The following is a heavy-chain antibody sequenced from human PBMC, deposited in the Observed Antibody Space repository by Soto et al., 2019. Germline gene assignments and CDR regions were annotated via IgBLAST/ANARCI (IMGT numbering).Heavy chain of an antibody. D-gene: IGHD6-6*01. CDR2: ISSSSSYI. CDR3: ARTRVSIAARPDY. V-gene: IGHV3-21*01. CDR1: GFTFSSYS. Sequence: EVQLVESGGGLVKPGGSLRLSCAASGFTFSSYSMNWVRQAPGKGLEWVSSISSSSSYIYYADSVKGRFTISRDNAKNSLYLQMNSLRAEDTAVYYCARTRVSIAARPDYWGQGTLVTVSS. J-gene: IGHJ4*02.